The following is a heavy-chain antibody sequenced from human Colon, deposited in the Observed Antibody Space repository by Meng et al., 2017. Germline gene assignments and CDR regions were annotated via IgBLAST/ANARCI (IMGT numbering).Heavy chain of an antibody. D-gene: IGHD3-22*01. Sequence: QAQLQQWGAGLLKPSETLSLPCAVYGGSFSGYYWSWIRQPPGKGLEWIGEINHSGSTNYNPSLNSRIAISVDTSKNHFSLKLSSVTAADTAVYYCARYRYDSSSYSNFFDPWGQGTLVTVSS. CDR3: ARYRYDSSSYSNFFDP. CDR1: GGSFSGYY. J-gene: IGHJ5*02. CDR2: INHSGST. V-gene: IGHV4-34*01.